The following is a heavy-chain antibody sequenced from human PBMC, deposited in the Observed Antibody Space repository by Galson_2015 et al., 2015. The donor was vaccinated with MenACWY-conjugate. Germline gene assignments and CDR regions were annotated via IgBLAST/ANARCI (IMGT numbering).Heavy chain of an antibody. V-gene: IGHV3-23*01. J-gene: IGHJ1*01. Sequence: SLRLSCAASGFTFNIHALSWVRQAPGKGLDWVSAITGNGGSIYYTDSVKGRFTVSRDNSKNTLYLQMNSLRVEDTAVYYCAKDLDYGDFEYSQDWGQGTLVTVSS. D-gene: IGHD4-17*01. CDR2: ITGNGGSI. CDR3: AKDLDYGDFEYSQD. CDR1: GFTFNIHA.